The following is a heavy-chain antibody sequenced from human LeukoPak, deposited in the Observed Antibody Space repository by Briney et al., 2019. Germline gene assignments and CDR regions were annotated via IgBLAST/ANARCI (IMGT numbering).Heavy chain of an antibody. D-gene: IGHD2-15*01. CDR3: ARYCSGGGCKLGYYYYGMDV. CDR2: VWYDGGIK. V-gene: IGHV3-33*01. J-gene: IGHJ6*02. Sequence: GRSLKLSCAASGFTFSNYGMHWVRQAPGKGLEWVAVVWYDGGIKYYADSVKGRFTISRDNSKNTLYLQMNSLRAEDTAVYYCARYCSGGGCKLGYYYYGMDVWGQGTTVTVSS. CDR1: GFTFSNYG.